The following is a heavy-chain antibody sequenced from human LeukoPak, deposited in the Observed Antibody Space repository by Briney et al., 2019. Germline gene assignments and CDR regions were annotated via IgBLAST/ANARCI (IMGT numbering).Heavy chain of an antibody. CDR3: ASHLRAVAHPTAPVPDY. Sequence: PSETLSLTCAVYGGSFSGYYWSWIRQPPGKGLEWIGEINHSGSTNYNPSLKSRVTISVDTSKNQFSLKLSSVTAADTAVYYCASHLRAVAHPTAPVPDYWGQGTLVTVSS. J-gene: IGHJ4*02. CDR1: GGSFSGYY. CDR2: INHSGST. D-gene: IGHD6-19*01. V-gene: IGHV4-34*01.